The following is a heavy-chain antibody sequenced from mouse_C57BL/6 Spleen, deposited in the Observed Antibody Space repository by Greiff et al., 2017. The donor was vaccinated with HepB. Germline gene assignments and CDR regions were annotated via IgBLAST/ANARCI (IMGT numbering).Heavy chain of an antibody. Sequence: QVQLKESGAELVKPGASVKISCKASGYAFSSYWMNWVKQRPGKGLEWIGQIYPGDGDTNYNGKFKGKATLTADKSSSTAYMQLSSLTSEDSAVYFCAREGIYYDYDGVDYWGQGTTLTVSS. CDR3: AREGIYYDYDGVDY. CDR2: IYPGDGDT. J-gene: IGHJ2*01. V-gene: IGHV1-80*01. D-gene: IGHD2-4*01. CDR1: GYAFSSYW.